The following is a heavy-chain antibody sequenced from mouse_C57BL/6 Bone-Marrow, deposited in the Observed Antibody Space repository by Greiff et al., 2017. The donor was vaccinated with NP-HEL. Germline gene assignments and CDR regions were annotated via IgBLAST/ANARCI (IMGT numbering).Heavy chain of an antibody. Sequence: EVKVEESGEGLVKPGGSLKLSCAASGFTFSSYAMSWVRQTPEKRLEWVAYISSGGDYIYYADTVKGRFTISRDNARNTLYLQMSSLKSEDTAMYYCTRDRGLLWSPWDYWGQGTSVTVSS. V-gene: IGHV5-9-1*02. CDR2: ISSGGDYI. J-gene: IGHJ4*01. CDR3: TRDRGLLWSPWDY. D-gene: IGHD2-1*01. CDR1: GFTFSSYA.